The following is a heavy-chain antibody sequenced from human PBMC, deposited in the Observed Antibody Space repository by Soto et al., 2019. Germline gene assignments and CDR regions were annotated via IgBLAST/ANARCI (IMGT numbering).Heavy chain of an antibody. J-gene: IGHJ5*02. V-gene: IGHV3-23*01. D-gene: IGHD6-13*01. CDR2: ISGSGGST. CDR1: GFTFSSYA. CDR3: AKTAAASVFTPNWFDP. Sequence: LSCAASGFTFSSYAMSWVRQAPGKGLEWVSAISGSGGSTYYADSVKGRFTISRDNSKNTLYLQMNSLRAEDTAVYYCAKTAAASVFTPNWFDPWGQGTLVTVSS.